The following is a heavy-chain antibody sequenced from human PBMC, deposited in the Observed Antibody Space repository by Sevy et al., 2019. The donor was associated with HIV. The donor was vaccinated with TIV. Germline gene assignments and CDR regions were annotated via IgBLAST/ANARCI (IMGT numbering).Heavy chain of an antibody. V-gene: IGHV3-7*01. J-gene: IGHJ4*02. Sequence: GGSLRLSCAASGFIVTSNYMSWVRQAPGKGLEWVANIKQDGSEKYYVDSVKGRFTISRDNAKNSLYLQMNSLRAEDTAVYYCAKLYGGVSYYFDYWGQGTLVTVSS. CDR2: IKQDGSEK. D-gene: IGHD2-8*02. CDR1: GFIVTSNY. CDR3: AKLYGGVSYYFDY.